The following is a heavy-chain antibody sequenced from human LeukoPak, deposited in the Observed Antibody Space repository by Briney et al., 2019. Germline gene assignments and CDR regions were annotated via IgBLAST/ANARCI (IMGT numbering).Heavy chain of an antibody. D-gene: IGHD3-22*01. CDR3: AKWFPGNMDV. V-gene: IGHV3-48*03. CDR1: GFTFNRYE. J-gene: IGHJ6*04. Sequence: GGSLRLSCEASGFTFNRYEFIWVRQAPGKGLEWVLYIHTSASTTYYADSVRGRFSISRDNAKSSLYLQMNSLRAEDTAVYYCAKWFPGNMDVWGKGTTVTVSS. CDR2: IHTSASTT.